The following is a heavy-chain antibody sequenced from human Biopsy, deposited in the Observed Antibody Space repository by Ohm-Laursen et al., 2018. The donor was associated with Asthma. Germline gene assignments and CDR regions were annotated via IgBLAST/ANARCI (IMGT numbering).Heavy chain of an antibody. D-gene: IGHD6-19*01. Sequence: SLGLSCAASGFVFRSHAMHWVRQAPGKGLEWVAVISYDGSSIYYADSVKGRFTISRDNSKNTLSLQMNSLTAEDTAVYYCAREGVAGTHIEDWGQGTLVTVSS. CDR3: AREGVAGTHIED. CDR1: GFVFRSHA. V-gene: IGHV3-30-3*01. J-gene: IGHJ4*02. CDR2: ISYDGSSI.